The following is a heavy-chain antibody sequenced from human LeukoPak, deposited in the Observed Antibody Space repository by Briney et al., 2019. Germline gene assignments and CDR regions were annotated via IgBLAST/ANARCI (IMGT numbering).Heavy chain of an antibody. CDR2: INHSGST. V-gene: IGHV4-34*01. D-gene: IGHD5-24*01. CDR1: GGSFSGYY. CDR3: ARARWRGNWFDP. J-gene: IGHJ5*02. Sequence: PSETLSLTCAVYGGSFSGYYWSWIRQPPGKGLEWIGEINHSGSTNYSPSLKSRVTISVDTSKNQFSLKLSSVTAADTAVYYCARARWRGNWFDPWGQGTLVTVSS.